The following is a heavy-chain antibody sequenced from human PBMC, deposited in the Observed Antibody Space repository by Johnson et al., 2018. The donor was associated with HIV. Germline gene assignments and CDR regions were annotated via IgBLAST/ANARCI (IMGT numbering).Heavy chain of an antibody. Sequence: TFSSYGINWVRQAPGKGLEWVAVIWYDGSNKYYADSVKGRFTISRDNSKNTLYLQMNSLRAEDTAVYYCASCESDSSGRGAFDIWGQGTMVTVSS. CDR1: TFSSYG. D-gene: IGHD3-22*01. V-gene: IGHV3-30*19. CDR3: ASCESDSSGRGAFDI. J-gene: IGHJ3*02. CDR2: IWYDGSNK.